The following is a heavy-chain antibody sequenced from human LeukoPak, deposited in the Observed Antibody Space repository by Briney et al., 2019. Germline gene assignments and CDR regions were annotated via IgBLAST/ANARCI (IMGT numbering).Heavy chain of an antibody. V-gene: IGHV1-2*02. D-gene: IGHD4-17*01. CDR1: GYTFTGYY. CDR3: ARDSQRTAVTYDLADY. Sequence: ASVKVSCKASGYTFTGYYTHWVRQAPGQGLEWMGWINPNSGGTNYAQKFQGRVTMTRDTSISTAYMELSRLRSDDTAVYYCARDSQRTAVTYDLADYWGQGTLVTVSS. J-gene: IGHJ4*02. CDR2: INPNSGGT.